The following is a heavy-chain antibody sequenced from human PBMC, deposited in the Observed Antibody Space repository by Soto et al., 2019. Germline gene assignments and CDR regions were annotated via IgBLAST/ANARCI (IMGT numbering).Heavy chain of an antibody. Sequence: EVQLVETGGGLIQPGGSLRLSCAASGFTVSSNYMSWVRQAPGKGLEWVAMIYSDGSAFYADSVKGRITISRDNSKNTLYFQMNSLRAEDTAVYYCARVPPAASWYFDCWGQGSLVTVSS. J-gene: IGHJ4*02. V-gene: IGHV3-53*02. CDR2: IYSDGSA. CDR1: GFTVSSNY. D-gene: IGHD2-2*01. CDR3: ARVPPAASWYFDC.